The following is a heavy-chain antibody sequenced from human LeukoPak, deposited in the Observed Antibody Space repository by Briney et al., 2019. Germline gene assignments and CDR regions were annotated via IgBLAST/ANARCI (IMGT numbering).Heavy chain of an antibody. J-gene: IGHJ4*02. Sequence: GGSLRLSCAASGFTFTNYAMGWVRQAPGKGLEWVSAISGGGGGIYYADSVKGRFTISRDNSKNTLDLQMNSLRAEDTAVYYCAKGFYDSGTYYASFFDSWGQGIRVTVSS. CDR3: AKGFYDSGTYYASFFDS. D-gene: IGHD3-10*01. CDR2: ISGGGGGI. CDR1: GFTFTNYA. V-gene: IGHV3-23*01.